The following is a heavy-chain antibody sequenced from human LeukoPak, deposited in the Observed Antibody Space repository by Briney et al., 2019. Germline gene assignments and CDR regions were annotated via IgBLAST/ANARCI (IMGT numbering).Heavy chain of an antibody. CDR3: ASDGALALDFDY. Sequence: PGGSLRLSCAASGFTFSSYAMSWVRQAPGKGLEWVSAISGSGGSTYYADSVKGRFTISRDNSKNTLYLQMNSLRAEDTAVYYCASDGALALDFDYWGQGTLVTVSS. CDR2: ISGSGGST. D-gene: IGHD5-24*01. V-gene: IGHV3-23*01. CDR1: GFTFSSYA. J-gene: IGHJ4*02.